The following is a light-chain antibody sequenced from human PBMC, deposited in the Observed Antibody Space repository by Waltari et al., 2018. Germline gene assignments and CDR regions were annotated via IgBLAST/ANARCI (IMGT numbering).Light chain of an antibody. CDR3: AAWDDSLYGCF. Sequence: QSVLTQPPPAAGTPGHRVSIPCSGRRSNTGKNPVSGYKSLPGTAPKLLIHSDSQRPSGVPDRFSGSKSGTSASLAISGLQFEDEADYYCAAWDDSLYGCFFGTGTRVTVL. J-gene: IGLJ1*01. CDR1: RSNTGKNP. V-gene: IGLV1-44*01. CDR2: SDS.